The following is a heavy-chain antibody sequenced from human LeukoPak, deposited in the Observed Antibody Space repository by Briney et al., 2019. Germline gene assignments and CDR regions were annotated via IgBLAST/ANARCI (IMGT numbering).Heavy chain of an antibody. D-gene: IGHD3-10*01. V-gene: IGHV3-66*01. CDR2: IYSGGST. Sequence: GGSLRLSCTASGFTVSNNYMTWVRQAPGKGLEWVSLIYSGGSTYYADSVKGRFTISRDNSKNTLYLQMNSLRAEDTAVYYCARAIFRAHDYWGQGTLVTVSS. CDR1: GFTVSNNY. J-gene: IGHJ4*02. CDR3: ARAIFRAHDY.